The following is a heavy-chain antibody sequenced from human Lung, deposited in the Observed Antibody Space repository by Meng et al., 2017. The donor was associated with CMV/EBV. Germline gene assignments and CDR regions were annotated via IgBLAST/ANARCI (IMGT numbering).Heavy chain of an antibody. D-gene: IGHD3-3*01. J-gene: IGHJ3*02. CDR1: GFTFDDYG. Sequence: GGSXRLXCAASGFTFDDYGMSWVRQAPGKGLEWVSGINWNGGSTGYADSVKGRFTISRDNAKNSLYLQMNSLRAEDTALYYCARIYDFWSGSKGSAFDIWXQGTXVTGSS. CDR3: ARIYDFWSGSKGSAFDI. CDR2: INWNGGST. V-gene: IGHV3-20*04.